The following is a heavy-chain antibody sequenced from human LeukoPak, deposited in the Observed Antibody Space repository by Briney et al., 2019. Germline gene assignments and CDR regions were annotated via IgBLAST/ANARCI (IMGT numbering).Heavy chain of an antibody. J-gene: IGHJ5*02. CDR3: AKDGSGSSVSPNWFDP. D-gene: IGHD3-10*01. V-gene: IGHV1-69*13. Sequence: SVKVSCKASGGTFSSYAISWVRQAPGQGLEWMGGIIPIFGTANYAQKFQGRVTITADESTSTAYMELSSLRSEDTAVYYCAKDGSGSSVSPNWFDPWGQGTLVTVSS. CDR1: GGTFSSYA. CDR2: IIPIFGTA.